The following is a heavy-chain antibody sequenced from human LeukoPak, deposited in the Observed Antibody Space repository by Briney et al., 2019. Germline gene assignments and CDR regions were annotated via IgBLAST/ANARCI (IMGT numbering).Heavy chain of an antibody. CDR1: GYTFTGYC. CDR2: INPNSGGT. J-gene: IGHJ6*03. CDR3: ARDTVNHYYYYMDV. V-gene: IGHV1-2*02. Sequence: GASVKVSCKASGYTFTGYCMHWVRQAPGQGLEWMGWINPNSGGTNYAQKFQGRVTMTRDTSISTAYMELSRLRSDDTAVYYCARDTVNHYYYYMDVWGKGSTVTVSS. D-gene: IGHD4-11*01.